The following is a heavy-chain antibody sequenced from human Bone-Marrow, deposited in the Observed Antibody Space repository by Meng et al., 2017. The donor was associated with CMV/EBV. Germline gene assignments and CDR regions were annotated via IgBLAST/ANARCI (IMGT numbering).Heavy chain of an antibody. V-gene: IGHV6-1*01. Sequence: SCAISGDSVSSNSAAWNWIRQSPSRGLEWLGSTFYRSKWYSNYGVSVKGRITINADTSENQLSLQLTSVTPEDTADYFCARAGRSYLYYFDYWGQGTLVTVSS. CDR1: GDSVSSNSAA. D-gene: IGHD3-22*01. CDR2: TFYRSKWYS. CDR3: ARAGRSYLYYFDY. J-gene: IGHJ4*02.